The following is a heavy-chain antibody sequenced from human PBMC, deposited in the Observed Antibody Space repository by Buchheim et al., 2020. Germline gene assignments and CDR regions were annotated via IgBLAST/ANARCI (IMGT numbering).Heavy chain of an antibody. D-gene: IGHD3-3*01. J-gene: IGHJ6*02. V-gene: IGHV3-49*04. CDR2: IRSKAYGGTT. CDR1: GFTFGDYA. Sequence: EVQLVESGGGLVQPGRSLRLSCTASGFTFGDYAMSWVRQAPGKGLEWVGFIRSKAYGGTTEYAASVKGRFTISRDDSKSIAYLQMNSLKTEDTAVYYCTRARGYDFWSGYYLPYYYYYGMDVWGQGTT. CDR3: TRARGYDFWSGYYLPYYYYYGMDV.